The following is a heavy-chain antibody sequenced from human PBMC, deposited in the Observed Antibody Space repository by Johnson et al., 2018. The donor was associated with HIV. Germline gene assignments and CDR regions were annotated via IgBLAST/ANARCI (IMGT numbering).Heavy chain of an antibody. D-gene: IGHD7-27*01. Sequence: VQLVESGGGVVQPGRSLRLSCAASGFTFSSYAMHWVRQAPGKGLEWVAVISYDGSNKYYADSVKGRFTISRDNSKNTLYLQMTSLRDEDSAVYHCAKAVVGSNWESRGGGAFDFWGQGTMVTVSS. CDR3: AKAVVGSNWESRGGGAFDF. V-gene: IGHV3-30*04. CDR2: ISYDGSNK. CDR1: GFTFSSYA. J-gene: IGHJ3*01.